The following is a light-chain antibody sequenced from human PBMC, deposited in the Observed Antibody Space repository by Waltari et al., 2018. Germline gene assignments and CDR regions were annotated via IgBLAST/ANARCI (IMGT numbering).Light chain of an antibody. V-gene: IGKV2-30*02. CDR1: QSLVPVDGNTY. CDR3: MQGTRWPYT. J-gene: IGKJ2*01. Sequence: VMTQSPVSPSVTLGQAASISCKSSQSLVPVDGNTYLNWFHQRPGQSPRRLIYRVFNRDSGVPDRFSGSGSGTDFTLRISRVEAEDVGVYYCMQGTRWPYTFGQGTQLDIK. CDR2: RVF.